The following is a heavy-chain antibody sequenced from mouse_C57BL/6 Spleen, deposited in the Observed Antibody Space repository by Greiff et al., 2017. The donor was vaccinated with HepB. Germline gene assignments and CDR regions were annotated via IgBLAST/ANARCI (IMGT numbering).Heavy chain of an antibody. CDR1: GYTFTSYG. D-gene: IGHD4-1*01. CDR3: ARKELTGTSDWYFDV. V-gene: IGHV1-81*01. Sequence: QVQLQQSGAELARPGASVKLSCKASGYTFTSYGISWVKQRTGQGLEWIGEIYPRSGNTYYNEKFKGKATLTADKSSSTAYMELRSLTSEDSAVYFCARKELTGTSDWYFDVWGTGTTVTVSS. CDR2: IYPRSGNT. J-gene: IGHJ1*03.